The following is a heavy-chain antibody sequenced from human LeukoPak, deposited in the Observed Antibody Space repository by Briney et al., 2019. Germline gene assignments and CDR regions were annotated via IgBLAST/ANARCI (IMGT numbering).Heavy chain of an antibody. CDR3: ARDSDWFDP. D-gene: IGHD1-26*01. CDR1: GGSFSGYY. Sequence: SETLSLTCAVYGGSFSGYYWSWIRQPPGKGLEWIGYIYYSGSTYYNPSLKSRVTISVDTSKNQFSLKLSSVTAADTAVYYCARDSDWFDPWGQGTLVTVSS. J-gene: IGHJ5*02. V-gene: IGHV4-34*09. CDR2: IYYSGST.